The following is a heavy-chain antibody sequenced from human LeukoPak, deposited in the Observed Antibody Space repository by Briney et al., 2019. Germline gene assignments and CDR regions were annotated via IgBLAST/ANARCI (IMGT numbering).Heavy chain of an antibody. Sequence: GGSLRLSCAASGFTFSNFAMSRVRQAPWKGLKWVSTISDSGGNTYYADSVKGRFIISSDNSKNTLFLQMNSLRAEDTAVYYCAKARGTWLQFTPWGQGTLVTVSS. CDR2: ISDSGGNT. J-gene: IGHJ5*02. V-gene: IGHV3-23*01. CDR1: GFTFSNFA. CDR3: AKARGTWLQFTP. D-gene: IGHD5-24*01.